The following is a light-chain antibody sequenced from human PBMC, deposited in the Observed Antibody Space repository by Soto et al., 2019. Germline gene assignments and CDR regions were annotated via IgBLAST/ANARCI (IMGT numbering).Light chain of an antibody. CDR2: KAS. V-gene: IGKV1-5*03. Sequence: DIQMTQSPSTLSASVGDRVTVTCRASQNIGSWVAWYQPKPGKAPNLLIYKASTLENGVPSRFSGTGSGTEFTLTISSLQPDDFATYYCQQYSPYSARTFGQGTKVEVK. CDR1: QNIGSW. J-gene: IGKJ1*01. CDR3: QQYSPYSART.